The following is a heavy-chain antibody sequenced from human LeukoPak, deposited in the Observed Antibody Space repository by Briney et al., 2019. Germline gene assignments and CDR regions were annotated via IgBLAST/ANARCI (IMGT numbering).Heavy chain of an antibody. CDR2: ISAYNGNT. J-gene: IGHJ4*02. CDR3: ARGDYYDSSGDIDY. D-gene: IGHD3-22*01. Sequence: GASVKVSCKASGYTFTSYGISWVRQAPGQGLEWMGWISAYNGNTNYAQKLQGRVTMTTDTSTSTAYMELSSLRSEDTAVYYCARGDYYDSSGDIDYWGQGTLVTVSS. CDR1: GYTFTSYG. V-gene: IGHV1-18*01.